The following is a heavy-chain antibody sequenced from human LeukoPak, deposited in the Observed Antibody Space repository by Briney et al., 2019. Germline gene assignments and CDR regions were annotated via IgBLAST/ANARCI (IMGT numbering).Heavy chain of an antibody. D-gene: IGHD6-19*01. Sequence: GGSLRLSCAASGFTFSSYDMHWVRQATGKGLEWVSAIGTAGDPYYPGSVKGQFTISRENAKNSLYLQMNSLRAGDTAVYYCARGSLSSGWFYYYGMDVWGKGTTVTVSS. CDR1: GFTFSSYD. CDR3: ARGSLSSGWFYYYGMDV. V-gene: IGHV3-13*05. J-gene: IGHJ6*04. CDR2: IGTAGDP.